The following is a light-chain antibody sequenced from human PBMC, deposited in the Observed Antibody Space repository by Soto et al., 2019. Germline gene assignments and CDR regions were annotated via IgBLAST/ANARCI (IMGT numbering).Light chain of an antibody. Sequence: EIVVTQSPATLSVSPGEGVTLSCRASQSVSSSLAWYQQRPGQAPRLLIYDTSTRAAGIAARFSGSGSGTEFTLTISSLQSEDSAVYYCQQYVHWPPGAFGQGTKVDIK. CDR1: QSVSSS. CDR2: DTS. V-gene: IGKV3-15*01. J-gene: IGKJ1*01. CDR3: QQYVHWPPGA.